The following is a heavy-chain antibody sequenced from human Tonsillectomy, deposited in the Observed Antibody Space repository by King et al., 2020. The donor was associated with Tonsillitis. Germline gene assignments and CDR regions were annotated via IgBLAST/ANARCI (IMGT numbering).Heavy chain of an antibody. D-gene: IGHD4-17*01. CDR3: GRDYGDYIGLFDF. CDR1: GGSVTHNSFY. CDR2: IHNSGNT. V-gene: IGHV4-39*02. Sequence: LQLQESGPGLVKPSETLSLTCTVSGGSVTHNSFYWGWIRQVPGKGLEWIASIHNSGNTFYNPSLQRRATISSDTSTNQISLKLVSVTAADTAVYYCGRDYGDYIGLFDFWGQGALVTVSS. J-gene: IGHJ4*02.